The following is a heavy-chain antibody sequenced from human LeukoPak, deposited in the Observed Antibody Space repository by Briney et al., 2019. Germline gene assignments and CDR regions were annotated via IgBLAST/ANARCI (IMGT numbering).Heavy chain of an antibody. CDR1: GGTFSSYA. V-gene: IGHV1-69*13. CDR2: IIPIFGTA. J-gene: IGHJ6*02. Sequence: VASVKVSCKASGGTFSSYAISWVRQAPGQGLEWMGGIIPIFGTANYAQKFQGRVTITADESTSTAYMELSSLRSEDTAVYCCAVQRTTSNFYYYYGMDVWGQGTTVTVSS. CDR3: AVQRTTSNFYYYYGMDV. D-gene: IGHD1-7*01.